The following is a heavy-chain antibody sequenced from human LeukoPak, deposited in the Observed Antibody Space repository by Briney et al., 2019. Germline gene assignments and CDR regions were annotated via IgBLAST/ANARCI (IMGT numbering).Heavy chain of an antibody. Sequence: PSETLSLTCAVYGGSFSGYYWSWIRQPPGKGLEWIGYIYYSGSTNYNPSLKSRVTISVDTSKNQFSLKLSSVTAADTAVYYCARKRFLERNFDYWGQGTLVTVSS. CDR2: IYYSGST. V-gene: IGHV4-59*01. D-gene: IGHD3-3*01. CDR1: GGSFSGYY. J-gene: IGHJ4*02. CDR3: ARKRFLERNFDY.